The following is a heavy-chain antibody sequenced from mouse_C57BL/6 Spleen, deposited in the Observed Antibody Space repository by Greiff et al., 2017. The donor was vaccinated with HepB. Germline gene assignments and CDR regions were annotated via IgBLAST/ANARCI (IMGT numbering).Heavy chain of an antibody. CDR3: ARKDGNPYYYAMDY. D-gene: IGHD2-1*01. V-gene: IGHV2-2*01. Sequence: VQRVESGPGLVQPSQSLSITCTVSGFSLTSYGVHWVRQSPGKGLEWLGVIWSGGSTDYNAAFISRLSISKDNSKSQVFFKMNSLQADDTAIYYCARKDGNPYYYAMDYWGQGTSVTVSS. CDR1: GFSLTSYG. CDR2: IWSGGST. J-gene: IGHJ4*01.